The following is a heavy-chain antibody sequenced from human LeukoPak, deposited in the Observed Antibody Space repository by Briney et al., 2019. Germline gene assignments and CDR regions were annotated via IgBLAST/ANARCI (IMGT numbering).Heavy chain of an antibody. CDR1: GGSFSGYY. J-gene: IGHJ4*02. V-gene: IGHV4-34*01. D-gene: IGHD3-16*01. Sequence: PSETLSLTCAVYGGSFSGYYWSWLRQPPGKGLEWIGEINHSGSTNYNPSLKSRVTISVDTSKNQFSLKLSSVTAADTAVYYCARGLSNSRRTLLGLDYWGQGTLVTVSS. CDR3: ARGLSNSRRTLLGLDY. CDR2: INHSGST.